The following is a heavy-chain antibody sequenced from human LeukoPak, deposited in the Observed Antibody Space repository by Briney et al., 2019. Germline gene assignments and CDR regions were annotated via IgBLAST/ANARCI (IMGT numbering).Heavy chain of an antibody. V-gene: IGHV1-69*13. D-gene: IGHD6-13*01. Sequence: SVKVSFKASGGTFISYAISWVRQAPGQGLEWMGGIIPIFGTANYAQKFQGRVTITADESTSTAYMELSSLRSEDTAVYYCAGTPPKYSSSWYWFDPWGQGTLVTVSS. J-gene: IGHJ5*02. CDR3: AGTPPKYSSSWYWFDP. CDR2: IIPIFGTA. CDR1: GGTFISYA.